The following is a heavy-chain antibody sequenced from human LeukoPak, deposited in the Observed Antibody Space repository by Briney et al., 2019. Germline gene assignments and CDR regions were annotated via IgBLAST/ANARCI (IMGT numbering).Heavy chain of an antibody. V-gene: IGHV4-4*02. CDR1: GGSISRSYW. CDR3: ARVITMVRERRFDP. J-gene: IGHJ5*02. CDR2: IYHSGST. Sequence: PSETLSLTCAVSGGSISRSYWWTWVRQPPGKGLEWIGEIYHSGSTNYNPSLNSRVTISVDKSKNQLSLELSSMTAADTAVYYCARVITMVRERRFDPWGQGILVTVSS. D-gene: IGHD3-10*01.